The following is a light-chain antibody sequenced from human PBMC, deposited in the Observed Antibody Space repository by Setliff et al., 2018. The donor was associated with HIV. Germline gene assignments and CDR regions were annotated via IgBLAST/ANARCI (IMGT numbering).Light chain of an antibody. V-gene: IGLV2-14*03. CDR3: CSYARATGWV. Sequence: QCVLTQPASVCGSPGQSITISCTGTSDDTGDYKYVSWHQYRPDKVPQFLLFDVNKRPSGVSARFSGPNSGNTASLTISGLLAEDEGHYFCCSYARATGWVFGTGTKVTVL. CDR2: DVN. J-gene: IGLJ1*01. CDR1: SDDTGDYKY.